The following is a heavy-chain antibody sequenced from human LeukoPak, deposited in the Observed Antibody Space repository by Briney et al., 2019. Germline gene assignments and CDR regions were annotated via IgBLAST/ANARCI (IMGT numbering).Heavy chain of an antibody. J-gene: IGHJ6*03. CDR2: INHSGST. D-gene: IGHD3-10*01. V-gene: IGHV4-34*01. CDR3: ARGLWFGELLSPYYYYYMDV. Sequence: SETLSLTCAVYGGSFSGYYWSWIRQPPGKGLEWIGEINHSGSTNYNPSLKSRVTISVGTSKNQFSLKLSSVTAADTAVYYCARGLWFGELLSPYYYYYMDVWGKGTTVTVSS. CDR1: GGSFSGYY.